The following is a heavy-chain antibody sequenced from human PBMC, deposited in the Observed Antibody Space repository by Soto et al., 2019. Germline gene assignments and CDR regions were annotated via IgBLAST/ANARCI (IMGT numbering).Heavy chain of an antibody. CDR3: ARQGYYYGSGSQHFDY. V-gene: IGHV4-34*01. CDR1: GGSFSGNY. CDR2: INHSGST. D-gene: IGHD3-10*01. Sequence: SETLSLTCAVYGGSFSGNYWSWIRQPPGKGLEWIGEINHSGSTNYNPSLKSRVTISVDTSKNQFSLKLSSVTAADTAVYYCARQGYYYGSGSQHFDYWGQGTLVTVS. J-gene: IGHJ4*02.